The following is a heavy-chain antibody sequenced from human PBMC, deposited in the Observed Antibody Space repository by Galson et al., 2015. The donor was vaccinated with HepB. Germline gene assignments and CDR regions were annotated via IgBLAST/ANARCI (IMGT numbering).Heavy chain of an antibody. J-gene: IGHJ4*02. CDR2: ISSDGSST. CDR1: GFIFGSYW. V-gene: IGHV3-74*01. CDR3: ARAGIVGTSLGLDY. D-gene: IGHD1-26*01. Sequence: SLRLSCAASGFIFGSYWIHGVRHVPGKGLVWVSRISSDGSSTSYADSVKGRFTISRDNAKNTLYLQLNSLRAEDTAVYFCARAGIVGTSLGLDYWGQGTLVTVSS.